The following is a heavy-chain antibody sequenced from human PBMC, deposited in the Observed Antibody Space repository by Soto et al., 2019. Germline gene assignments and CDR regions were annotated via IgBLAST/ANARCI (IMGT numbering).Heavy chain of an antibody. CDR1: GYTFPGYA. CDR2: INAGNGNT. V-gene: IGHV1-3*01. D-gene: IGHD1-26*01. J-gene: IGHJ6*02. CDR3: ARAVGATGYYYGMDV. Sequence: SVKVCCTASGYTFPGYAMHWVRQAPGQRLEWMGWINAGNGNTKYSQKCKGRVTITRDTSASTAYMELSSLRSEDTAVYYCARAVGATGYYYGMDVWGQGTTVTVSS.